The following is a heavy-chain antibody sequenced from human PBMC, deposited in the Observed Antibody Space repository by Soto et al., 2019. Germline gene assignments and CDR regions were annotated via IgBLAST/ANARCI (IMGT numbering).Heavy chain of an antibody. CDR3: ARLPGYCSGDSCRIDY. CDR1: GGSISSGNW. Sequence: PETLSLTCAFSGGSISSGNWWSWVRQSPRKGLEWIGEISHSGNTNHNPSLKSRVTISIDKSKNQFSLKLTSVTAADTAVYFCARLPGYCSGDSCRIDYWGQGTLVTVSS. V-gene: IGHV4-4*01. CDR2: ISHSGNT. J-gene: IGHJ4*02. D-gene: IGHD2-15*01.